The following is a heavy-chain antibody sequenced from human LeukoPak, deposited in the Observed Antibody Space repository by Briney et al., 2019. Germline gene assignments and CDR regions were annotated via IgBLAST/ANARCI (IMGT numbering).Heavy chain of an antibody. V-gene: IGHV3-23*01. Sequence: PGGSLRLSCAASGFIFSSYAMSWVRQAPGKWLEWVSAISGSGGSTYYADSVKGRFTISRDNSKNTLYLQMNSLRAEDTAVYYCAKDQVGSYYYFDYWGQGTLVTVSS. CDR1: GFIFSSYA. CDR2: ISGSGGST. CDR3: AKDQVGSYYYFDY. D-gene: IGHD1-26*01. J-gene: IGHJ4*02.